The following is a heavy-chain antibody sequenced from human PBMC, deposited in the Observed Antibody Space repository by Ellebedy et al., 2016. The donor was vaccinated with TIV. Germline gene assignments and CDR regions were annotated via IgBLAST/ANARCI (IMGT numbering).Heavy chain of an antibody. CDR3: ASIYVLDAFDI. V-gene: IGHV1-8*01. CDR1: GYTFTSYD. J-gene: IGHJ3*02. CDR2: MNPNSGNT. D-gene: IGHD3-10*02. Sequence: AALVKVSCKASGYTFTSYDINWVRQAPGQGLEWMGWMNPNSGNTGYAQNFQGRVTMTRNTSITTAYMELNSLRSEDTAVYYCASIYVLDAFDIWGQGTMVTVSS.